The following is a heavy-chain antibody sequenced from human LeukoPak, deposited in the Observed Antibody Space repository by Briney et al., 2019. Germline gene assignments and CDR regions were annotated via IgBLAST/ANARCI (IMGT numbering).Heavy chain of an antibody. D-gene: IGHD1-20*01. CDR3: TTLVSGISY. CDR2: INPKTGGS. V-gene: IGHV1-2*04. CDR1: GYTFTGYY. J-gene: IGHJ4*02. Sequence: ASVRVSCKASGYTFTGYYMHWVRQAPGQGLEWLGRINPKTGGSNYAQKFQGWVTMTSDTSTSTAYMELSRLNSDDTAVYYCTTLVSGISYWGQGTLVTVSS.